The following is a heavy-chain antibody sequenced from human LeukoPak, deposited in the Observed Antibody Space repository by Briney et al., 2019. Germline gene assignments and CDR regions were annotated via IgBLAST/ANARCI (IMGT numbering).Heavy chain of an antibody. D-gene: IGHD3-9*01. CDR3: AKDSTHDILTGYYDY. V-gene: IGHV3-9*01. CDR1: GFTFYDYA. J-gene: IGHJ4*02. Sequence: GGSLRLSCAASGFTFYDYAMHWVRQAPGKGLEWVSGISRNSGSIAYADSVKGRFTISRDNAKNSLYLQMNSLRAEDTALYYCAKDSTHDILTGYYDYWGQGTLVTVSS. CDR2: ISRNSGSI.